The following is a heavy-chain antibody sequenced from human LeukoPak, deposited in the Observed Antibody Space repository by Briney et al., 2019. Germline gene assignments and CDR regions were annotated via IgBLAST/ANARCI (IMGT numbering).Heavy chain of an antibody. Sequence: PGGSLRLSRAASGFTFSNYWMSWVRQAPGKGLEWVSSISSSSSYIYYADSVKGRFTISRDNAKNSLYLQMNSLRAEDTAVYYCAREGGNSGAGDYWGQGTLVTVSS. D-gene: IGHD4-23*01. V-gene: IGHV3-21*01. CDR3: AREGGNSGAGDY. CDR2: ISSSSSYI. J-gene: IGHJ4*02. CDR1: GFTFSNYW.